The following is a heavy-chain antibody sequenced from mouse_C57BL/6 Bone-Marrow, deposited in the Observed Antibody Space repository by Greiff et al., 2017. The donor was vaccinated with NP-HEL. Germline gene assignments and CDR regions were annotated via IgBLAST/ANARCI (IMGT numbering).Heavy chain of an antibody. CDR1: GYTFTEYP. Sequence: QVQLQQSGAELVKPGASVKLSCKASGYTFTEYPIHWVKQRSGQGLEWIGWFYPGSGSIKYNEKFKDKATLTADQSSSTVYMYLSRLTSEDSAVYFCARHHDYYGSSAYYFDYWGQGTTLTVSS. CDR3: ARHHDYYGSSAYYFDY. CDR2: FYPGSGSI. J-gene: IGHJ2*01. V-gene: IGHV1-62-2*01. D-gene: IGHD1-1*01.